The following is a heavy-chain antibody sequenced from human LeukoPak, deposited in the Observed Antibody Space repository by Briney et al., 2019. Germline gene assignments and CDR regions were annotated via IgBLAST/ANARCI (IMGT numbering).Heavy chain of an antibody. J-gene: IGHJ4*02. CDR1: GFTFSTYS. CDR3: ARGPYSSNWYVDY. V-gene: IGHV3-48*01. Sequence: GGSLRLSCAASGFTFSTYSMNWVRQAPGKGLEWVSYINDVSNTIYYADSVKGRFTISRDNSKNTLYLQMNSLRAEDTAVYYCARGPYSSNWYVDYWGQGTLVTVAS. D-gene: IGHD6-13*01. CDR2: INDVSNTI.